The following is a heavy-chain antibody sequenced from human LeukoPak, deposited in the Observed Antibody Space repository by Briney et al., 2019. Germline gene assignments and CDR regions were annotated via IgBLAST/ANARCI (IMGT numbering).Heavy chain of an antibody. CDR3: ARGDYDILTGYYRGFDY. V-gene: IGHV3-23*01. CDR2: ISGTGGST. CDR1: GFTFNNFA. Sequence: GGSLRLSCAGTGFTFNNFAMSWVRQAPGKGLEWVSGISGTGGSTYYADSVKGRFTISRDNSKNTVYLQTNSLRDEDTAVYYCARGDYDILTGYYRGFDYWGQGTLVTVSS. J-gene: IGHJ4*02. D-gene: IGHD3-9*01.